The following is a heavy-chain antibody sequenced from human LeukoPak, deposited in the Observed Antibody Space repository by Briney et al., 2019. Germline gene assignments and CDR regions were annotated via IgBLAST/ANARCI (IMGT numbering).Heavy chain of an antibody. D-gene: IGHD3-22*01. V-gene: IGHV3-53*01. Sequence: HSGGSLRLSCAASGFTVSSSYMSWVRRAPGKGLEWVSVIYTDGITYYADSVKGRFTIFRDIFKNTLNLQMNSLRAEDTAAYYCARDSYYYDGSVYGMDAWGQGTTVTVSS. CDR1: GFTVSSSY. CDR3: ARDSYYYDGSVYGMDA. J-gene: IGHJ6*02. CDR2: IYTDGIT.